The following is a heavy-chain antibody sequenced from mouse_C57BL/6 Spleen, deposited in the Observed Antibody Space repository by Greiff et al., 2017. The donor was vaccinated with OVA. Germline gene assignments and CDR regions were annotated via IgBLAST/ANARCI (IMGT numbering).Heavy chain of an antibody. V-gene: IGHV1-85*01. CDR3: ARFYYGYAMDY. CDR1: GYTFTSYD. Sequence: VQLQQSGPELVKPGASVKLSCKASGYTFTSYDITWVKQRPGQGLEWIGWIYPRDGSTKYNEKFKGKATLTVDTSSSTAYMELHSLTSEESAVYFCARFYYGYAMDYWGQGTSVTVSS. CDR2: IYPRDGST. D-gene: IGHD1-1*01. J-gene: IGHJ4*01.